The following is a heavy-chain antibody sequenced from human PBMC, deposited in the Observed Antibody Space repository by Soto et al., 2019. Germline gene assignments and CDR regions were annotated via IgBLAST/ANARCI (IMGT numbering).Heavy chain of an antibody. J-gene: IGHJ3*02. CDR2: IYYSGNT. D-gene: IGHD1-1*01. Sequence: QVRLQEWGPGLVKPSQTLSLKCSVSGGSITTGGRYWSWIRQLPGTGLEWIGDIYYSGNTYYNASLNSRVTISVEAAKNQFSLKLSSVTAADTAVYYCAQALVFTGGDGFDIWGQGRLVTVSS. V-gene: IGHV4-31*02. CDR3: AQALVFTGGDGFDI. CDR1: GGSITTGGRY.